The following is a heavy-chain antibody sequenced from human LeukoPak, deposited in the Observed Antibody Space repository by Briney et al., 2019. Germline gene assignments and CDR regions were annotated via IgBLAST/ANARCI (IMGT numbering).Heavy chain of an antibody. J-gene: IGHJ4*02. V-gene: IGHV3-30-3*01. CDR2: ISYDGSNK. D-gene: IGHD5-24*01. CDR1: GFTFSSYA. Sequence: PGGSLRLPCAASGFTFSSYAMHWVRQAPGKGLEWVAVISYDGSNKYYADSVKGRFTISRDNSKNTLYLQMNSLRAEDTAVYYCARAADGYNPYFDYWGQGTLVTVSS. CDR3: ARAADGYNPYFDY.